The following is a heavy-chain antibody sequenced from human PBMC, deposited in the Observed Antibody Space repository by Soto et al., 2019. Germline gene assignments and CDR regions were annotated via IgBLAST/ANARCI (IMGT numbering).Heavy chain of an antibody. CDR1: GGSFSGYY. V-gene: IGHV4-34*01. Sequence: SETLSLTCAVYGGSFSGYYWSWIRQPPGKGLEWIGEINHSGSTNYNPSLKSRVTISVDTSKNQFSLKLSSVTAADTAVYYCARGPGGINVWFGEPVFDIWRNGTMDPVSP. J-gene: IGHJ3*02. D-gene: IGHD3-10*01. CDR3: ARGPGGINVWFGEPVFDI. CDR2: INHSGST.